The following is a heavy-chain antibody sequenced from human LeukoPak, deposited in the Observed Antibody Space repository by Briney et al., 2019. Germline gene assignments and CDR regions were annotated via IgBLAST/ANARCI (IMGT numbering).Heavy chain of an antibody. CDR3: ARHLREYSYGHGSYY. Sequence: PSETLSLTCAVSGYSISSGCYWGWIRQPPGKGLEWIGSIYHSGSTYYNPSLKSRVTISVDTSKNQFSLKLSSVTAADTAVYYCARHLREYSYGHGSYYWGQGTLVTASS. D-gene: IGHD5-18*01. J-gene: IGHJ4*02. CDR1: GYSISSGCY. CDR2: IYHSGST. V-gene: IGHV4-38-2*01.